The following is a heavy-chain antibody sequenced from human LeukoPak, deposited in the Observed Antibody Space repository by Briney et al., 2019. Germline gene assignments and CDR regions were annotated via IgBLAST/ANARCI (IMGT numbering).Heavy chain of an antibody. CDR1: GFTFSSYA. J-gene: IGHJ4*02. V-gene: IGHV3-23*01. D-gene: IGHD5-18*01. Sequence: ESGGSLRLSCAVSGFTFSSYAMSWVRQAPGKGLEWVSAISGSGGSTNYADSGKGRFTIPRNTSKNTLYLEMNSLRAEDTAVYYCANIGIQLWGAFDYWGQGTLVTVSS. CDR3: ANIGIQLWGAFDY. CDR2: ISGSGGST.